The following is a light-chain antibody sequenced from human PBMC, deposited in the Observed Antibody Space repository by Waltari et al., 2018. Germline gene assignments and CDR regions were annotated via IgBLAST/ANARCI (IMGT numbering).Light chain of an antibody. J-gene: IGKJ1*01. CDR2: DAS. CDR1: QKISSY. CDR3: QQTYTTPRT. Sequence: DIQMTQSPSSLSASVEDRVTITCRANQKISSYLNWYQQKPGTAHRLLIYDASRLQSGVPSRFSGSGSGTDFTLTISSLQPEDFGTYYCQQTYTTPRTFGQGTKVETK. V-gene: IGKV1-39*01.